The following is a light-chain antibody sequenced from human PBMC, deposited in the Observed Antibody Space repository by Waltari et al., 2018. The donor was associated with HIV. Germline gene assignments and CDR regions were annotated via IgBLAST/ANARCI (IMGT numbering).Light chain of an antibody. CDR1: SSTVGGYNY. CDR2: EVS. J-gene: IGLJ1*01. Sequence: QSALTQPASVPGPPGQSITISCPGTSSTVGGYNYLAWYQQHPGKAPKLMIYEVSNRPSGVSNRFSGSKSGNTASLTISGLQAEDEADYYCSSYTSSSTYVFGTGTKVTVL. CDR3: SSYTSSSTYV. V-gene: IGLV2-14*01.